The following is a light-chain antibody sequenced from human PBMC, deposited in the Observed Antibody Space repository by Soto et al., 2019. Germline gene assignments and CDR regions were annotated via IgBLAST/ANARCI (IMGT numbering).Light chain of an antibody. J-gene: IGKJ1*01. CDR2: GAS. V-gene: IGKV3-20*01. CDR1: QSVTSSY. Sequence: EIVLTQSPGTLSLSPGEGATLSCRASQSVTSSYLAWFQQKPGQAPRLLIYGASSRATGIPDRFSGSGSGTDFPLSISRLEPEDFAVYYCQQYGSSPPWTFGQGTKVEIK. CDR3: QQYGSSPPWT.